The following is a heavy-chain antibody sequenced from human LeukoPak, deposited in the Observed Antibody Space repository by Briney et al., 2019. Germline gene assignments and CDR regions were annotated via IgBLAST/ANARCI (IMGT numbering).Heavy chain of an antibody. J-gene: IGHJ5*02. CDR2: ITSVSSYK. CDR1: GFTFSNYA. V-gene: IGHV3-21*01. CDR3: ARDPRNVGLAP. D-gene: IGHD2-15*01. Sequence: GGSLRLSCKASGFTFSNYAMNWVRQAPGKGLEWVSSITSVSSYKYYADSVKGRFTISRDNAKNSLFLQMNSLRAEDTAIYYCARDPRNVGLAPWGQGTLVTVSS.